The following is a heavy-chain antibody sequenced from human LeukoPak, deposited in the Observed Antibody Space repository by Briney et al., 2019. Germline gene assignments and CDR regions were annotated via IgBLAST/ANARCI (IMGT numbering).Heavy chain of an antibody. J-gene: IGHJ4*02. CDR1: GLTFSSYA. V-gene: IGHV3-30*04. CDR2: ISYDGSNK. D-gene: IGHD3-3*01. Sequence: PGGSLRLSCAASGLTFSSYAMHWVRQAPGKGLEWVAVISYDGSNKYYADPMKGRFTISRDNSKNTLYLQMNSLRAEDTAVYYCASATIFGVVIYYWGQGTLVTVSS. CDR3: ASATIFGVVIYY.